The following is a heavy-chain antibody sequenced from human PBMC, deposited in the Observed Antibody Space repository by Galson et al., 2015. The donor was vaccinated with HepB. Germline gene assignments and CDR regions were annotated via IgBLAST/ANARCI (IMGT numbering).Heavy chain of an antibody. J-gene: IGHJ4*02. CDR1: GFTFSSYA. Sequence: SLRLSCAASGFTFSSYAMHWVRQAPGKGLEWVAVISYDGSNKYYADSVKGRFTISRDNSKNTLYLQMNSLRAEDTAMYYCARDSYSSGTLDYWGQGTLVTVSS. D-gene: IGHD6-19*01. CDR3: ARDSYSSGTLDY. V-gene: IGHV3-30*04. CDR2: ISYDGSNK.